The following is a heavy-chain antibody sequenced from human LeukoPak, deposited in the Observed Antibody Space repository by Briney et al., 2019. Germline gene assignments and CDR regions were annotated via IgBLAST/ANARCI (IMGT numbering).Heavy chain of an antibody. V-gene: IGHV3-21*01. CDR3: ARVAAARNDDALDI. D-gene: IGHD6-13*01. CDR2: ISSSSSYI. CDR1: GFTFSSYS. J-gene: IGHJ3*02. Sequence: GGSLRLSCAASGFTFSSYSMNWVRQAPGKGLEWVSSISSSSSYIYYADSVKGRFTISRDNAKNSLYLQMNSLRAEDTAVYYCARVAAARNDDALDIWGQGTMVTVSS.